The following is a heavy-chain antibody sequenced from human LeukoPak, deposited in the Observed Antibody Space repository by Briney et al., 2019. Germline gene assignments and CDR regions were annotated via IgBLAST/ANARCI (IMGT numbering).Heavy chain of an antibody. CDR3: ARAIEDIVVVPAAMGGDYYYYMDV. V-gene: IGHV4-38-2*02. CDR1: DYSISSGYY. CDR2: IYHSGST. Sequence: SETLSLTCTVSDYSISSGYYWGWIRQPPGKGLEWIGSIYHSGSTNYNPSLKSRVTISVDTSKNQFSLKLSSVTAADTAVYYCARAIEDIVVVPAAMGGDYYYYMDVWGKGTTVTISS. J-gene: IGHJ6*03. D-gene: IGHD2-2*01.